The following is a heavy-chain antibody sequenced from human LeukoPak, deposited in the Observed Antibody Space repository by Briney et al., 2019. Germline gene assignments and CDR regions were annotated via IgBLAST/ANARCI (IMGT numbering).Heavy chain of an antibody. V-gene: IGHV3-7*01. CDR1: GFTFSSYW. CDR2: IKQDGSEK. J-gene: IGHJ3*02. D-gene: IGHD3-3*01. Sequence: GGSLGLSCAASGFTFSSYWMSWVRQAPGKGLEWVANIKQDGSEKYYVDSVKGRFTISRDNAKNPLYLQMNSLRAEDTAVYYCARDRKIFGVVIMDAFDIWGQGTMVTVSS. CDR3: ARDRKIFGVVIMDAFDI.